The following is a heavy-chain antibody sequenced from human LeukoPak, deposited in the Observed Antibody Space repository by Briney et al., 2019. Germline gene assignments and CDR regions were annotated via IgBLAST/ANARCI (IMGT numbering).Heavy chain of an antibody. CDR1: GFTVSRDY. V-gene: IGHV3-53*01. Sequence: GGSLRLSCAASGFTVSRDYMSWVRQAPGKGLEWVSIIYSSGSTYYADSVKGRFTISRDNSKNTLYLQMNSLRAEDTAVYYCARTPGGAGNFFDYWGQGTLVTVSS. CDR3: ARTPGGAGNFFDY. J-gene: IGHJ4*02. D-gene: IGHD3-10*01. CDR2: IYSSGST.